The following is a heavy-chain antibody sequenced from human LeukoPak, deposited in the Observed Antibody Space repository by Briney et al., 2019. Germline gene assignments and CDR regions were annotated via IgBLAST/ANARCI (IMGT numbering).Heavy chain of an antibody. V-gene: IGHV1-2*02. CDR2: ITPNSGGT. Sequence: ASVKVSCKASGSTLTGYNMPWVHQAPGQGLEWMGWITPNSGGTNYAQKFQGRVTMTRDTSISTAYMELSRLRSDDTAVYYCARGSCSSTSCYDGDWFDPWGQGTLVTVSS. CDR3: ARGSCSSTSCYDGDWFDP. CDR1: GSTLTGYN. D-gene: IGHD2-2*01. J-gene: IGHJ5*02.